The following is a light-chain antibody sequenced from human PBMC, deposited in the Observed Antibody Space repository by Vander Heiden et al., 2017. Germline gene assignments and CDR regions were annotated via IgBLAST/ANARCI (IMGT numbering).Light chain of an antibody. V-gene: IGKV2-30*01. Sequence: PLPKPPTLVSPASVACGTMSSMVIRNGNTSLGWYQQRPGQAPRRLIHDVSNRATGVPDRFSGSGSGTDFTLKISRLEAEDVGVYYCMLRTHWALTFGGGTKVEI. CDR1: SSMVIRNGNTS. CDR3: MLRTHWALT. J-gene: IGKJ4*01. CDR2: DVS.